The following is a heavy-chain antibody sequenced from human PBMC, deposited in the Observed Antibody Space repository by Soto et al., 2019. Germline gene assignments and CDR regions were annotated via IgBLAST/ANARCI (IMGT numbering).Heavy chain of an antibody. CDR3: VRYSRSVGGSYRPDY. J-gene: IGHJ4*02. V-gene: IGHV3-74*01. Sequence: GGSLRLSCAASGFTFSSYWMHWVRQVPEKGLVWVSRINSDGSITNYADAVKGRFTISRDNVKNTLYLQMNSLRAEDTAVYYCVRYSRSVGGSYRPDYWGQGTLVTVSS. D-gene: IGHD3-16*02. CDR2: INSDGSIT. CDR1: GFTFSSYW.